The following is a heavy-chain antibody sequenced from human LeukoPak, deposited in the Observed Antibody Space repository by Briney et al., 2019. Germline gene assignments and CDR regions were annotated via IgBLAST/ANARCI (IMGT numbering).Heavy chain of an antibody. Sequence: PSETLSLTCTVSGYSISSDYYWGWIRQPPGKGLEWIGNIYHSGTTYYNPSLRSRVTISVDTSKNHFSLKLSSVTAADTAVYYCARVSGFSYGHLDYWGQGTLVTVSS. J-gene: IGHJ4*02. CDR2: IYHSGTT. D-gene: IGHD5-18*01. CDR3: ARVSGFSYGHLDY. CDR1: GYSISSDYY. V-gene: IGHV4-38-2*02.